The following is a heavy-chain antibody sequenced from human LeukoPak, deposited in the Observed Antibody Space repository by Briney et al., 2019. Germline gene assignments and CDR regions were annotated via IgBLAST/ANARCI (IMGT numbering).Heavy chain of an antibody. V-gene: IGHV4-39*01. Sequence: SETLSLTCTVSGGSISSSSYYWGRIRQPPGKGLEWIGSIYYSGSTYYNPSLKSRVTISVDTSKNQFSLKLSSVTAADTAVYYCARRYCSSTSCLLSWFDPWGQGTLVTVSS. CDR2: IYYSGST. CDR3: ARRYCSSTSCLLSWFDP. D-gene: IGHD2-2*01. J-gene: IGHJ5*02. CDR1: GGSISSSSYY.